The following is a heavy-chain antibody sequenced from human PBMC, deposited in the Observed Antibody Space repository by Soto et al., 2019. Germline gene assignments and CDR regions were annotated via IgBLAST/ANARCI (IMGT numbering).Heavy chain of an antibody. V-gene: IGHV4-39*01. CDR3: ATADGFGVVTPFFEY. J-gene: IGHJ4*02. D-gene: IGHD3-3*01. CDR2: SFYRGST. Sequence: QLQLQESGPGLVKPSETLSPTCTVSGGSISSRSHYWGWIRQSPGMHLEWIGSSFYRGSTHYNPSLKTRVTISVDTSKNQVSLKLYSVTAADTAVYYCATADGFGVVTPFFEYWGQGILVTVSS. CDR1: GGSISSRSHY.